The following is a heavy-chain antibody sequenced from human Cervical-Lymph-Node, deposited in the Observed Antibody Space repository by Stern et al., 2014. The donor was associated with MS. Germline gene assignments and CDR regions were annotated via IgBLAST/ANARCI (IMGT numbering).Heavy chain of an antibody. CDR3: ARDGYCSGGSCYSYYDY. CDR2: IWYDGSNE. D-gene: IGHD2-15*01. V-gene: IGHV3-33*01. Sequence: QVQLVQSGGGVVQPGRSLRLSCAASGFTFSRYGMYWVRQAPGKGLEWGAVIWYDGSNEYYADSVRGRFTISRDNSKNTLYLQMNSLRAEDTAVYYCARDGYCSGGSCYSYYDYWGQGTLVTVSS. CDR1: GFTFSRYG. J-gene: IGHJ4*02.